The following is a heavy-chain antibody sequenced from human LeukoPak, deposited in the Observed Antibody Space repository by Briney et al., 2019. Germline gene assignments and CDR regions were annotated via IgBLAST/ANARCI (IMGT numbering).Heavy chain of an antibody. V-gene: IGHV3-15*01. Sequence: GGSLRLSCAASGFTFSNAWMSWVRQAPGKGLEWVGRIKSKTDGGATDYAAPVKGRFTISRDDSKNTLYLQMNSLKTEDTAVYYCTTERVVVPAANDYWGQGTLVTVSS. D-gene: IGHD2-2*01. CDR2: IKSKTDGGAT. CDR3: TTERVVVPAANDY. J-gene: IGHJ4*02. CDR1: GFTFSNAW.